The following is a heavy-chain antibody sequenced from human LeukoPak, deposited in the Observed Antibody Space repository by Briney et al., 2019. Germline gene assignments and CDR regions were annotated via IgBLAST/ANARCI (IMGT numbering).Heavy chain of an antibody. CDR1: GFTFSSYA. CDR2: IKQDGSEK. V-gene: IGHV3-7*01. J-gene: IGHJ6*03. Sequence: QPGGSLRLSCAASGFTFSSYAMSWVRQAPGKGLEWVANIKQDGSEKYYVDSVKGRFTISRDNAKNSLYLQMNSLRAEDTAVYYCARDYSNNLGPDYYYYMDVWGKGTTVTVSS. CDR3: ARDYSNNLGPDYYYYMDV. D-gene: IGHD1-14*01.